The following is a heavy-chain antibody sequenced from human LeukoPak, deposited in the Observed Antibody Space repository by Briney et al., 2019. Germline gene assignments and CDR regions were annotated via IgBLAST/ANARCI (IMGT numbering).Heavy chain of an antibody. Sequence: ASVKVSCKASGYTFTSYDINWVRQATGQGLEWMGWMNTNSGNTGYAQKFQGRVTMTRNTSISTAYMELSSLRSEDTAVYYCARGSSLYCSGGSCYIITDAFDIWGQGTMVTVSS. D-gene: IGHD2-15*01. V-gene: IGHV1-8*01. CDR2: MNTNSGNT. CDR3: ARGSSLYCSGGSCYIITDAFDI. CDR1: GYTFTSYD. J-gene: IGHJ3*02.